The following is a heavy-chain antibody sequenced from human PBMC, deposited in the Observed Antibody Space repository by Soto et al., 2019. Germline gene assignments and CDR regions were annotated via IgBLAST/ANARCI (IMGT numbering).Heavy chain of an antibody. CDR2: ISSSSSTI. V-gene: IGHV3-48*02. Sequence: EVQLVESGGGLVQPGGSLRLSCAASGFTFSSYSMNWVRQAPGKGLEWVSYISSSSSTIYYADSVKGRFTISRDNAKNSLYLQMNSLRDEDTAVYYCARDRRSGSYLFYWYFDLWGRGTLVTVSS. D-gene: IGHD1-26*01. J-gene: IGHJ2*01. CDR1: GFTFSSYS. CDR3: ARDRRSGSYLFYWYFDL.